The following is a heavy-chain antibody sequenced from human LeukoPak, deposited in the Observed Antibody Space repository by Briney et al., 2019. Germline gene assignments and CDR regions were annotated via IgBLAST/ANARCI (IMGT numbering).Heavy chain of an antibody. CDR3: ARDRPNYYGANGHYYRRDGDC. J-gene: IGHJ4*02. CDR1: GFTFSIYA. Sequence: QPGGSLRLSCAASGFTFSIYAMSWVRQAPGKGLEWVSSITSSGETTYYAGSVKGQFTISRDNSKNTVYLQMNSLRAEDTAVYYCARDRPNYYGANGHYYRRDGDCWGQGTLVTVSS. V-gene: IGHV3-23*01. CDR2: ITSSGETT. D-gene: IGHD3-22*01.